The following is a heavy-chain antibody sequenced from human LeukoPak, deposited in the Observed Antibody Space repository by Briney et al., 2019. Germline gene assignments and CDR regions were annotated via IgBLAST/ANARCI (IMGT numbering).Heavy chain of an antibody. V-gene: IGHV3-74*01. J-gene: IGHJ6*02. Sequence: GGSLRLSCTASGFTFSTSWMHWVRQAPGKGLVWVSRINPDGSSTNYADSVKGRFTISRDNAKNSLYLQMNSLRAEDTAVYYCARDLEMATMLGPYYYYGMDVWGQGTTVTVSS. D-gene: IGHD5-24*01. CDR1: GFTFSTSW. CDR3: ARDLEMATMLGPYYYYGMDV. CDR2: INPDGSST.